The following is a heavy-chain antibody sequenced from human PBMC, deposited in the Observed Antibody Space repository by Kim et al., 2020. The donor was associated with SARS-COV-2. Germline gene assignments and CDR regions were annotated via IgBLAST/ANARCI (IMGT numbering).Heavy chain of an antibody. J-gene: IGHJ6*02. CDR1: GFTFSSYW. CDR2: IKQDGSEK. Sequence: GGSLRLSCAASGFTFSSYWMSWVRQAPGKGLEWVANIKQDGSEKYYVDSVKGRFTISRDNAKNSLYLQMNSLRAEDTAVYYCARVLRAPIAALILVYDYYYGMDVWGQGTTVTVSS. V-gene: IGHV3-7*03. D-gene: IGHD6-6*01. CDR3: ARVLRAPIAALILVYDYYYGMDV.